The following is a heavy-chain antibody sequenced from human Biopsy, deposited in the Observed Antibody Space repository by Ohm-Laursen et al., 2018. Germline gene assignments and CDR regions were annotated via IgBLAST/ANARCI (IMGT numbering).Heavy chain of an antibody. D-gene: IGHD3-16*01. Sequence: ASVKVSCKGSGYAVNDYFLHWLRQAPGQGPELMGGISPNSGGTNYAQKFQGRVTMTTDTSTSTVYLELRRLISDDAAVYYCARDIMNRIAGLVARSDVFDVWGQGTLVTVSS. J-gene: IGHJ3*01. CDR3: ARDIMNRIAGLVARSDVFDV. CDR2: ISPNSGGT. V-gene: IGHV1-2*02. CDR1: GYAVNDYF.